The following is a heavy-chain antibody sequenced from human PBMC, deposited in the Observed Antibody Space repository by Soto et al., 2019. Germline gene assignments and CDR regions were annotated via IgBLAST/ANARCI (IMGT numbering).Heavy chain of an antibody. CDR2: IHYSGTT. CDR1: GGSISSSY. Sequence: QVQLQESGPGLVKPSETLSLTCTVSGGSISSSYWSWIRQPPGKGLEWIAYIHYSGTTNYNPSLKSRVTISGDTSKNQVSLELTSVTAADTAVYYCARHSPYYGMDVWGQGTTVTVSS. CDR3: ARHSPYYGMDV. V-gene: IGHV4-59*01. J-gene: IGHJ6*02.